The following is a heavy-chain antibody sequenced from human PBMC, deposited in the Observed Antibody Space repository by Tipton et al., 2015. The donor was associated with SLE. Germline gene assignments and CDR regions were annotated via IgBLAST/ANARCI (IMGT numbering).Heavy chain of an antibody. D-gene: IGHD3-3*01. CDR2: IKSKTDGGTT. CDR3: TRVTIFGVVINY. J-gene: IGHJ4*02. V-gene: IGHV3-15*01. Sequence: GSLRLSCAASGFTFSNAWMSWVRQAPGKGLEWVGRIKSKTDGGTTDYAAPVKGRFTISRDDSKNTLYLQMNSLKTEDTAVYYCTRVTIFGVVINYWGQGTLVTVSS. CDR1: GFTFSNAW.